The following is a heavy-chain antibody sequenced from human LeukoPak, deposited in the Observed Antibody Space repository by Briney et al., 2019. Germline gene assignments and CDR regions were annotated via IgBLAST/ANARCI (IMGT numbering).Heavy chain of an antibody. V-gene: IGHV3-11*01. J-gene: IGHJ4*02. CDR1: GFTFSDFY. CDR2: ISTTGTTV. Sequence: GGALRLSCAASGFTFSDFYMSWLRHTPGKGLEGVSYISTTGTTVDYADSGKGRFTISRDNAKGSLYIQMNNLGADDTAVYYCAKGHTYGMIWGQGTLVTVSS. D-gene: IGHD2-8*01. CDR3: AKGHTYGMI.